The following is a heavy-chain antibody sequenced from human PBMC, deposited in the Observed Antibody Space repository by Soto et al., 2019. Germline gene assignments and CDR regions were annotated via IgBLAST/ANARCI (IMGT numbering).Heavy chain of an antibody. Sequence: GGSLRLSCAASGFTFNDHSMNWVRQAPGKGLEWVSYISSSSINIYYADSVRGRFTISRDSAKNSLHLQMNSLRDEDTAVYYCARSPVAAAGTFDYWGPGTPVTVSS. D-gene: IGHD6-13*01. V-gene: IGHV3-48*02. CDR1: GFTFNDHS. J-gene: IGHJ4*02. CDR3: ARSPVAAAGTFDY. CDR2: ISSSSINI.